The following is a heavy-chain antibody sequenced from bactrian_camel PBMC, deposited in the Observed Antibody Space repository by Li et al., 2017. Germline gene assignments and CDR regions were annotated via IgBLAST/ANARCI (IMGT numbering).Heavy chain of an antibody. CDR1: GYTSDIKC. CDR3: AAVRYGGTWYPLCRARSADFGY. Sequence: HVQLVESGGGSVQTGGSLRLSCVASGYTSDIKCMAWYRQVPGKERELVADTDTDGTRDYDDSVRGRFTISKDSAKDTLYLQMDSLKPEDTAVYYCAAVRYGGTWYPLCRARSADFGYWGQGTQVTVS. J-gene: IGHJ6*01. V-gene: IGHV3S53*01. CDR2: TDTDGTR. D-gene: IGHD6*01.